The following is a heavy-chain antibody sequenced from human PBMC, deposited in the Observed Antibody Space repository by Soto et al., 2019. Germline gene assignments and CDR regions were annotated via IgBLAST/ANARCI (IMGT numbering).Heavy chain of an antibody. CDR1: GFTFSSYA. Sequence: EVQLVESGGGLVQPGGSLRLSCVASGFTFSSYAMHWVRQAPGKGLEFVSVISGDGGSTYYANSVKGRFTISRDNSKNTLYRQMGSLRAEDMAVYDCARRGYGLYFDYWGQGTLVTVSS. J-gene: IGHJ4*02. D-gene: IGHD3-10*01. CDR2: ISGDGGST. V-gene: IGHV3-64*01. CDR3: ARRGYGLYFDY.